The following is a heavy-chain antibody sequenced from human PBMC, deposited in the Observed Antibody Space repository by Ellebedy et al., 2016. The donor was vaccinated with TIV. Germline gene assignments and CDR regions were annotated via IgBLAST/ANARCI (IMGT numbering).Heavy chain of an antibody. CDR2: IHYSGSA. J-gene: IGHJ6*03. CDR3: ARQHDPKYNNYMDV. V-gene: IGHV4-59*01. Sequence: MPGGSLRLSCTVSGDSISPYYWNWIRQLPGKGLEWIGYIHYSGSANYNPSLKSRVTISVDTSKNQFSLNLSSVTAADTAMYYCARQHDPKYNNYMDVWGKGTTVTVSS. CDR1: GDSISPYY.